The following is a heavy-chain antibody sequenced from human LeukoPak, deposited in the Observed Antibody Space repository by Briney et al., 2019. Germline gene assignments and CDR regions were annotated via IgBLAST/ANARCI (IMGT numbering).Heavy chain of an antibody. D-gene: IGHD3/OR15-3a*01. V-gene: IGHV3-74*01. Sequence: PRGSLRLSCAVSGFTFSNYWMHWVRQAPGKGLVWVARINSDGRSTNYGDSVEGRFTISRDNAKNTLYLQMNSLRAEDTAVYYCARVSDWNFNYWGQGTLVTVSS. CDR3: ARVSDWNFNY. J-gene: IGHJ4*02. CDR1: GFTFSNYW. CDR2: INSDGRST.